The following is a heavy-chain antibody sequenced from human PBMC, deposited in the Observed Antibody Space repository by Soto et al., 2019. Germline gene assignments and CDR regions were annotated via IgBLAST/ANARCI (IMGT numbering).Heavy chain of an antibody. CDR1: GYSYTSYW. J-gene: IGHJ4*02. Sequence: GESLTISCEGSGYSYTSYWIGWVRQMTGKGLEWMGIIYPGDSDTRYSPSFQGQVTISADKSISTAYLQWSSLKASDTAMYYCARQRGYCSSTSCLIDYWGQGTLVTVS. V-gene: IGHV5-51*01. CDR3: ARQRGYCSSTSCLIDY. CDR2: IYPGDSDT. D-gene: IGHD2-2*01.